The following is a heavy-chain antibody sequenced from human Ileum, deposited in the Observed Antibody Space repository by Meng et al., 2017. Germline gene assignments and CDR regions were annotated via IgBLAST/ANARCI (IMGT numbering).Heavy chain of an antibody. CDR1: GGAFDGYY. Sequence: QAQLQQWGAGLLKPSETLSLSCAVYGGAFDGYYWDWIRQPPGKGLEWIGAIYHSGSTSYNPSLQSRVTMFVDTSKNQFSLMLTSVTATDTAVYYCARRRGGSGRDCWGQGTLVTVSS. D-gene: IGHD3-10*01. J-gene: IGHJ4*02. CDR2: IYHSGST. CDR3: ARRRGGSGRDC. V-gene: IGHV4-34*01.